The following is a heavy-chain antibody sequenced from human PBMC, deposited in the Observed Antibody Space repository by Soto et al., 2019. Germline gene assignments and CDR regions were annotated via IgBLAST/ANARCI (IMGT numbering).Heavy chain of an antibody. V-gene: IGHV1-18*03. CDR3: ARGGPPIDY. Sequence: DAVQVACEGSCYTFTNLCINWVRQAPGQGLEWMGWISAYNGNTNYAQKFQGRVTMTTDTSTSTAYMEVRSLRFDDMAVYYCARGGPPIDYWGQGTLVPVSS. CDR1: CYTFTNLC. CDR2: ISAYNGNT. J-gene: IGHJ4*02. D-gene: IGHD3-16*01.